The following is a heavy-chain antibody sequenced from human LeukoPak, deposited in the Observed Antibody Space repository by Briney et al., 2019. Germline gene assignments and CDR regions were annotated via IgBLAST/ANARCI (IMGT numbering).Heavy chain of an antibody. CDR1: GFTFSTYS. J-gene: IGHJ4*02. CDR2: ISSSSNTI. Sequence: GGSLRLSCAASGFTFSTYSMTWVRQAPGKGLEWVSHISSSSNTIYYADSVKGRFTISRDNAKNSLYLQMNSLRAEDTAVYYCARFPQQLGFDYWGQGTLVTVSS. D-gene: IGHD6-13*01. CDR3: ARFPQQLGFDY. V-gene: IGHV3-48*01.